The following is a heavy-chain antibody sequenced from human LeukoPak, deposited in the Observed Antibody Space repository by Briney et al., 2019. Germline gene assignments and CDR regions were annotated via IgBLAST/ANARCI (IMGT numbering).Heavy chain of an antibody. Sequence: HPSETLSLTCAVSGGSISSSNWWSWVRPAPGKGLEWVANIKQDGSEKYYVDSVKGRFTISRDNAKNSLYLQMNSLRAEDAAVYYCARDQYGGYNWNDVGDYWGQGTLVTVSS. CDR2: IKQDGSEK. D-gene: IGHD1-1*01. CDR3: ARDQYGGYNWNDVGDY. J-gene: IGHJ4*02. V-gene: IGHV3-7*01. CDR1: GGSISSSNW.